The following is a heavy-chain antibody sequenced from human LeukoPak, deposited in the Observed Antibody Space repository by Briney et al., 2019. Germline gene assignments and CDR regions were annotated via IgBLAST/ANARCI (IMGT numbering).Heavy chain of an antibody. Sequence: ASVKVSCKASGYTFTSYGISWVRQAPGQGLEWMGWISAYNGNTNYAQKLQGRVTMTTDTSTSTAYMELRSLRSDDTAVYYCARDRGGTYYDFRSGYIRFDPWGQGTLVTVSS. J-gene: IGHJ5*02. CDR3: ARDRGGTYYDFRSGYIRFDP. CDR1: GYTFTSYG. CDR2: ISAYNGNT. V-gene: IGHV1-18*01. D-gene: IGHD3-3*01.